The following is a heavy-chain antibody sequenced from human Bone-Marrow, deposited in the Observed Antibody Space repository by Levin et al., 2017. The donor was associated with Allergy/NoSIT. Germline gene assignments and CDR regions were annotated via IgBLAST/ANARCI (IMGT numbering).Heavy chain of an antibody. D-gene: IGHD2/OR15-2a*01. Sequence: GESLKISCEASGFIFPSYAMSWVRQAPGKGLEWISSISSDSSDLYYADSVKGRFTISRDNAKNSLNLQVSSLRAEDTAVYHCVRGIIGDVRVAHKEAFDVWGQGTMVTVSS. V-gene: IGHV3-21*01. CDR3: VRGIIGDVRVAHKEAFDV. CDR2: ISSDSSDL. CDR1: GFIFPSYA. J-gene: IGHJ3*01.